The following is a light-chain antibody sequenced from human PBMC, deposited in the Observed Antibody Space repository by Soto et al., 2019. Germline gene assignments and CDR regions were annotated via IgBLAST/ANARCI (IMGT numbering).Light chain of an antibody. V-gene: IGKV1-9*01. Sequence: DIQLTQSPSLLSASIGARVTITCRASHDISTFLAWYQQKPGKAPKLLIYEASTLQSGVPSRFSGSGSGTEFTLTISGLLPEDFAAYHCQQLYTLPFTFGQGTRLEI. J-gene: IGKJ5*01. CDR2: EAS. CDR3: QQLYTLPFT. CDR1: HDISTF.